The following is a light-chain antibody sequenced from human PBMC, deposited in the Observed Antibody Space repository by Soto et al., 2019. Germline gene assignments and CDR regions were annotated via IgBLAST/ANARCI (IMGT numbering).Light chain of an antibody. Sequence: EIVMTQSSATLSVSPGERASLSCRARQRVSSNLAWYQQKPGQAPRLLIYGASTRATGIPTRFSGSGSGTDFTLSISRLEPEDFAVYYCQQYSSLWTFGQGTKVDIK. CDR1: QRVSSN. V-gene: IGKV3-15*01. CDR2: GAS. J-gene: IGKJ1*01. CDR3: QQYSSLWT.